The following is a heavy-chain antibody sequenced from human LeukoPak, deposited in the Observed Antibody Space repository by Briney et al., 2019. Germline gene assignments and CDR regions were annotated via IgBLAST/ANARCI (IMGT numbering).Heavy chain of an antibody. D-gene: IGHD3-16*02. Sequence: PGGSLRLSCAASGFTFSSYWMSWVRQAPGKGLEWVANIKQDGSEKYYVDSVKGRFTISRDNAKNSLYLQMNSLRAEDTAVYYCASHEHSYDYVWGSYRLYPPGFDYWGQGTLVTVSS. V-gene: IGHV3-7*01. CDR3: ASHEHSYDYVWGSYRLYPPGFDY. CDR2: IKQDGSEK. J-gene: IGHJ4*02. CDR1: GFTFSSYW.